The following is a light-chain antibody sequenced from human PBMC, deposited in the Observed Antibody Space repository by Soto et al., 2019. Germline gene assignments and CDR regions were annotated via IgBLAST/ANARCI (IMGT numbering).Light chain of an antibody. CDR2: GAS. CDR1: QSVGGNY. J-gene: IGKJ4*01. CDR3: QQYGNSPVT. Sequence: EIVLTQSPGTLSLSPGERATLSCRASQSVGGNYLTWYQQKPGQAPRLLIYGASSRASGIPDRFSGSGSGTDFTLTISRLEPEDFAVYYCQQYGNSPVTFGEGTKVDIK. V-gene: IGKV3-20*01.